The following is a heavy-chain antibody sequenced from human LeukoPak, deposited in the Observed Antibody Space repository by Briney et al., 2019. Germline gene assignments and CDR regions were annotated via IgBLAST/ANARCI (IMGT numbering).Heavy chain of an antibody. D-gene: IGHD2-21*02. CDR3: ATTLHIVVVTWHAFDI. CDR2: INPSSGST. CDR1: GYTFTSYF. J-gene: IGHJ3*02. V-gene: IGHV1-46*01. Sequence: GASVKVSCKASGYTFTSYFMHWVRQAPGQGLEWMGIINPSSGSTSYAQKFQGRVTMTRDTSISTAYMELSRLTFDDTTIYYCATTLHIVVVTWHAFDIWGQGTMVTVSS.